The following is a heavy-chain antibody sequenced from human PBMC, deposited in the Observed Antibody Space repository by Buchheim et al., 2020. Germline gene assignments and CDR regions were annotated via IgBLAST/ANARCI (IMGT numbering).Heavy chain of an antibody. J-gene: IGHJ6*02. D-gene: IGHD3-16*01. V-gene: IGHV3-30*04. CDR3: AREKLTYYYGMDV. CDR1: GFTFSSYA. CDR2: ISHDGSNK. Sequence: QVQLVESGGGVVQPGRSLRLSCAASGFTFSSYAMHWVRQAPGKGLEGVAVISHDGSNKYYADSVKGRFPISRDNSKNTLYLQMNSLRAEDTAVYYCAREKLTYYYGMDVWGQGTT.